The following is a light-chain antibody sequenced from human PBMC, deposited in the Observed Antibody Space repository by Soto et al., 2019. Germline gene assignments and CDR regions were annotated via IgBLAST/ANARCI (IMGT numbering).Light chain of an antibody. J-gene: IGLJ3*02. V-gene: IGLV1-44*01. CDR3: AAWDARLNGVV. CDR2: SND. Sequence: QSVLTQPPSTSGTPGQRVTISCSGSSSNIGTNTVNWYQQVPGTAPKLLLYSNDQRPSGVPDRFSGSKSGTSVSLAISGLQSEDEADYFCAAWDARLNGVVFGGGTKLTVL. CDR1: SSNIGTNT.